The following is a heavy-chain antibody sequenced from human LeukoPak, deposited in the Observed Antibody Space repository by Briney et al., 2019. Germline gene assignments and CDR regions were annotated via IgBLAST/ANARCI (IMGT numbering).Heavy chain of an antibody. V-gene: IGHV1-2*02. Sequence: GASVKVSCKASGYTFTGYYMHWVRQAPGQGLEWMGWINPNSGGTNYAQKFQGRVTMTRDTSISTAYMELSRLRSDDTAVYYCARATRYSGSWYWHYWGQGTLVTVSS. CDR1: GYTFTGYY. D-gene: IGHD6-13*01. CDR3: ARATRYSGSWYWHY. CDR2: INPNSGGT. J-gene: IGHJ4*02.